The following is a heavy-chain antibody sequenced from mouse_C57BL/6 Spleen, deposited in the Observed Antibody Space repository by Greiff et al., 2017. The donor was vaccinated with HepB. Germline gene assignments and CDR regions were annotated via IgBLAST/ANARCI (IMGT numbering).Heavy chain of an antibody. CDR2: IYPGGGYT. J-gene: IGHJ2*01. V-gene: IGHV1-63*01. Sequence: QVQLQQSGAELVRPGTSVKMSCKASGYTFTNYWIGWAKQRPGHGLEWIGDIYPGGGYTNYNEKFKGKATLTADKSSSTAYMQFSSLTSEDSAIYYCARQGDYDWGYFDYWGQGTTLTVSS. CDR1: GYTFTNYW. CDR3: ARQGDYDWGYFDY. D-gene: IGHD2-4*01.